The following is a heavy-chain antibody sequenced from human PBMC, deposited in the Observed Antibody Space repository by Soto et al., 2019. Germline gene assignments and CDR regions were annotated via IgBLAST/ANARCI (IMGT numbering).Heavy chain of an antibody. CDR3: ASNRNYGGDYYYYYGMDV. CDR2: ISAYNGNT. J-gene: IGHJ6*02. CDR1: GYTFTSYG. D-gene: IGHD4-4*01. V-gene: IGHV1-18*01. Sequence: GASVKVSCKASGYTFTSYGISWVRQAPGQGLEWMGWISAYNGNTNYAQKLQGRVTLTTDTSTSTAYMELRSLRSDDTAVYYCASNRNYGGDYYYYYGMDVWGQGTTVTVSS.